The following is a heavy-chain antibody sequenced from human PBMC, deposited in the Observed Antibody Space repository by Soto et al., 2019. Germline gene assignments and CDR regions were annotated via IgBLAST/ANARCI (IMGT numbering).Heavy chain of an antibody. CDR3: ARDAEKTYALYF. V-gene: IGHV1-69*12. CDR1: GGSFHNFA. CDR2: ITPMFGVP. Sequence: QVHLVQSGAEVKEPGSSVRVSCKASGGSFHNFAFNWVRQAPGQGLQWMGDITPMFGVPEYAQNLQDRLTITADDSTETIYMELRSLRSEDTAMYYCARDAEKTYALYFWGPGTMVTVSS. J-gene: IGHJ3*01. D-gene: IGHD3-9*01.